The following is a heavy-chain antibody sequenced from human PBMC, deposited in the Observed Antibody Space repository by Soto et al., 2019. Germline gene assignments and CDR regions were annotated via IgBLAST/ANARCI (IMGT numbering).Heavy chain of an antibody. CDR1: GGSISSYY. CDR2: IYYSGST. V-gene: IGHV4-59*01. Sequence: QVQLQESGPGLVKPSETLSLTCTVSGGSISSYYWSWIRQPPGKGLEWIGYIYYSGSTNYNPSLKSRVTISLDTSKNQFSLKLSSVTAADTAVYYCARVPRYSSSSNDYYYYYMDVWGKGTTVTVSS. J-gene: IGHJ6*03. CDR3: ARVPRYSSSSNDYYYYYMDV. D-gene: IGHD6-6*01.